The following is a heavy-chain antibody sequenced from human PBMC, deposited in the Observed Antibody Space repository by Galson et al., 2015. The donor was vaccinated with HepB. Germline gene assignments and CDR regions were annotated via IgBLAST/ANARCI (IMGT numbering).Heavy chain of an antibody. CDR3: ARDGYNWVAFDS. Sequence: SLRLSCAASGFTLNTYAMNWVRQAPGKGLEWVSGISGTGYSTYYADSVKGRFTISTDNSKNTMYLQMSSLRAEDTAIYYCARDGYNWVAFDSWGQGILLTVSS. D-gene: IGHD1-1*01. CDR1: GFTLNTYA. CDR2: ISGTGYST. J-gene: IGHJ4*02. V-gene: IGHV3-23*01.